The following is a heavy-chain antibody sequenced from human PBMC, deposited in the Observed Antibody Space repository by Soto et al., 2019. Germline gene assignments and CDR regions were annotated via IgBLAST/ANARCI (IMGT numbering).Heavy chain of an antibody. Sequence: ASVKVSCKASGYTFTSYYMHWVRQAPGRGLEWMGIINPSGSSTSYAQKFQGRVTMTRDTSTSTVYMELSSLRSEDTAVYYCARDGGYCSGGSCDMDWFDPWGQGTLVTVSS. CDR3: ARDGGYCSGGSCDMDWFDP. J-gene: IGHJ5*02. V-gene: IGHV1-46*01. D-gene: IGHD2-15*01. CDR2: INPSGSST. CDR1: GYTFTSYY.